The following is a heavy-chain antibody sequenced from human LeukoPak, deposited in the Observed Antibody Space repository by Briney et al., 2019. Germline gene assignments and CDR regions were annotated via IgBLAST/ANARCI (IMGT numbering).Heavy chain of an antibody. CDR2: MDPNRGDT. V-gene: IGHV1-2*06. CDR3: VRGGEGGFDY. D-gene: IGHD3-16*01. J-gene: IGHJ4*02. CDR1: GYTFTGYY. Sequence: ASVKVSCKASGYTFTGYYMHWVRQAPGQGLEWLGRMDPNRGDTNYAQKFQGRVTMTRDTSISTAYMELSRMTSDDTAVYYCVRGGEGGFDYWGQGTLVTVSS.